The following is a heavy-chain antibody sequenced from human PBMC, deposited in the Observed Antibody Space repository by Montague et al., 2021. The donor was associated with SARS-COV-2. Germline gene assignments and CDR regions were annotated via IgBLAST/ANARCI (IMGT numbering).Heavy chain of an antibody. CDR3: ARDDPYCTNGVCYTGNWFDP. J-gene: IGHJ5*02. CDR1: GDSVSGNSAA. D-gene: IGHD2-8*01. CDR2: TYYRSKWYN. V-gene: IGHV6-1*01. Sequence: CAISGDSVSGNSAAWNWIRQSPSRGLEWLGRTYYRSKWYNDYAVSVKSRITINPDTSKNQFSLQLNSVTPEDTAVYYCARDDPYCTNGVCYTGNWFDPWGQGTLVTASS.